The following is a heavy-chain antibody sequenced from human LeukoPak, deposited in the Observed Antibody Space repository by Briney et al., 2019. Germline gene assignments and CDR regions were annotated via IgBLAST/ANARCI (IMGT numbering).Heavy chain of an antibody. D-gene: IGHD4-17*01. V-gene: IGHV5-51*01. CDR2: IYPDDSDT. Sequence: GESLKISCQGSGYRFTSYWFGWVRQMPGKGLEWMGIIYPDDSDTKYSPSFQGQVTISVDKSITTAYLQWSSLKASDTAIYYCARHNYGDLVKHYYYYGMDVWGQGTTVTVSS. CDR1: GYRFTSYW. CDR3: ARHNYGDLVKHYYYYGMDV. J-gene: IGHJ6*02.